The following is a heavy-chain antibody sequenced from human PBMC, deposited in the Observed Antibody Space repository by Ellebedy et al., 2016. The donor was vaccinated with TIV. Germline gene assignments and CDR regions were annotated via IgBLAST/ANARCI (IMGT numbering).Heavy chain of an antibody. V-gene: IGHV3-7*01. CDR2: IKQDGSEK. D-gene: IGHD1-26*01. CDR1: GFTFSSYW. Sequence: GGSLRLXXAASGFTFSSYWMSWVRQAPGKGLEWVANIKQDGSEKYYVDSVKGRFTISRDNAKNSLYLQMNSLRAEDTAVYYCARDLVGAYTPGAFDIWGQGTMVTVSS. CDR3: ARDLVGAYTPGAFDI. J-gene: IGHJ3*02.